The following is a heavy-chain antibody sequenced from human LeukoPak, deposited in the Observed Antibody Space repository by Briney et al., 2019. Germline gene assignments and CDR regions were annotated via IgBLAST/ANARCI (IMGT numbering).Heavy chain of an antibody. J-gene: IGHJ5*02. CDR3: ARLSYSSSSCWFDP. D-gene: IGHD6-6*01. V-gene: IGHV4-30-4*08. CDR2: IYYSGST. Sequence: SETLSLTCTVSGGSISSGDYYWSWIRQPPGKGLEWIGYIYYSGSTYYNPSLKSRVAISVDTSKNQFSLKLSSVTAADTAVYYCARLSYSSSSCWFDPWGQGTLVTVSS. CDR1: GGSISSGDYY.